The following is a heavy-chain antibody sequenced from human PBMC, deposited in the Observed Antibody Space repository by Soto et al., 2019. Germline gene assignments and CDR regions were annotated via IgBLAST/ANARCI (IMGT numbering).Heavy chain of an antibody. V-gene: IGHV3-64*01. Sequence: EVQLVESGGGLVQPGGSLRLSCAASGFTFSYYAMHWVRQAPGKGLEYVSAISSNGGSTYYANSVKGRFTISRDNSKHXLYLQMGSLRAEDMAVYYCAREGYCSSTSCYSFDYWGQGTLVTVSS. CDR3: AREGYCSSTSCYSFDY. D-gene: IGHD2-2*01. CDR1: GFTFSYYA. J-gene: IGHJ4*02. CDR2: ISSNGGST.